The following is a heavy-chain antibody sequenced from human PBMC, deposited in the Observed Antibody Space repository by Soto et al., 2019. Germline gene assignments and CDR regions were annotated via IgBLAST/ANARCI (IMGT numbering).Heavy chain of an antibody. D-gene: IGHD3-10*01. J-gene: IGHJ4*02. CDR2: IKQDGSEK. Sequence: PGGSLRLSCAASGFTLSSYWMSWVRQAPGKGQEGVANIKQDGSEKYYVDSVKGRLTISRDNAKNSLYLQMNSLRAEDTAVYYCARVGLLWFGEFADDYWRQGTLVTLSS. CDR1: GFTLSSYW. V-gene: IGHV3-7*05. CDR3: ARVGLLWFGEFADDY.